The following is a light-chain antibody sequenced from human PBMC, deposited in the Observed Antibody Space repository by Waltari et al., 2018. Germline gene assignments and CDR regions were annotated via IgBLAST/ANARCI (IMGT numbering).Light chain of an antibody. Sequence: DIQMTQSTPTLSASVGDTVTITCRASQSISTWLAWYQQKPGKAPNLLIYDDSILESGVPSRFSGSGSGTEFTLTISSLQPDDFATYYCQQYNSYLLTFGGGTKVEIK. V-gene: IGKV1-5*01. CDR1: QSISTW. CDR3: QQYNSYLLT. J-gene: IGKJ4*01. CDR2: DDS.